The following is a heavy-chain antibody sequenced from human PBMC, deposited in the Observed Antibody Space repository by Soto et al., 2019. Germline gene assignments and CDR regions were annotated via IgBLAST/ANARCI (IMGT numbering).Heavy chain of an antibody. J-gene: IGHJ4*02. CDR1: GVSISKSSYY. Sequence: QLQLQESGPGLVKPSETLSLTGTFAGVSISKSSYYWGWSLRPPGKGLEWIGTIYYSGITYYNPSLKSRVTISVDTSKNQFSLKLTSVTAADTAVYYCARHGSNWGQGTLVTVSS. V-gene: IGHV4-39*01. CDR3: ARHGSN. CDR2: IYYSGIT.